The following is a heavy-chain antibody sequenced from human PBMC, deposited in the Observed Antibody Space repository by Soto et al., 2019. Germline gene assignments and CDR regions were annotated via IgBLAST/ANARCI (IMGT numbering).Heavy chain of an antibody. CDR1: GFTVSSNY. V-gene: IGHV3-53*01. D-gene: IGHD3-22*01. CDR3: ARDRGIINSIGFDP. Sequence: PGGSLRLSXAASGFTVSSNYMSWARQAPGKGLEWVSVIYSGGSTYYADSVKGRFTISRDNSKNTLYLQMNSLRAEDTAVYYCARDRGIINSIGFDPWGQGTLVTVSS. CDR2: IYSGGST. J-gene: IGHJ5*02.